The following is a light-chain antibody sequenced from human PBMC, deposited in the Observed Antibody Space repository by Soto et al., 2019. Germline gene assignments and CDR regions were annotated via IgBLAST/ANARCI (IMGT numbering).Light chain of an antibody. J-gene: IGLJ1*01. CDR3: GSYTTSTTYV. Sequence: QSALTQPASVSGSPGQSITISCTGSSSDVGGYNYVSWYQQYPGKAPKVMIYAVSNRPSGISTRFSGSKSGNTASLTISGLQAEDEADYYCGSYTTSTTYVFGTGTQLTVL. CDR2: AVS. CDR1: SSDVGGYNY. V-gene: IGLV2-14*01.